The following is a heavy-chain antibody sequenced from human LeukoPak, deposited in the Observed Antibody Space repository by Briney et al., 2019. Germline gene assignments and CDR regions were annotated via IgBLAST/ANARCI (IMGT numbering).Heavy chain of an antibody. CDR1: RGSISGYS. Sequence: SETLSLTCTVSRGSISGYSWSWIRQSPGGGLEWIGYIYYSGDTAYNPSLRSRVTMSVDTSKNQFSLQLRSMTTADTAVYYCVRGPYGASISKWFDPWGQGTPVTVSS. J-gene: IGHJ5*02. CDR2: IYYSGDT. V-gene: IGHV4-59*01. CDR3: VRGPYGASISKWFDP. D-gene: IGHD4/OR15-4a*01.